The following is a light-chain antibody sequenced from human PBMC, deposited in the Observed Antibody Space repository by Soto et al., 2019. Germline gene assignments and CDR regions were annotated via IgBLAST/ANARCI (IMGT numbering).Light chain of an antibody. CDR3: GADHGSGSNFVLREV. CDR1: SGYSNYK. Sequence: QSVLTQPPSASASLGASVTLTCTLSSGYSNYKVDWYQQRPGKGPRFVMRVGTGGLVGSKGDGIPDRFSVLGSGLNRYLTIKNIQEEDESDYHCGADHGSGSNFVLREVFGGGTKLTVL. CDR2: VGTGGLVG. V-gene: IGLV9-49*01. J-gene: IGLJ2*01.